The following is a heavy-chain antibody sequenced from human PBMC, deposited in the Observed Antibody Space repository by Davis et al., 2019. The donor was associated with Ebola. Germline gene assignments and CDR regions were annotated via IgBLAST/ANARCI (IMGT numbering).Heavy chain of an antibody. V-gene: IGHV3-30-3*01. CDR2: VSYDGSNK. D-gene: IGHD3-10*01. CDR3: ARGVSGSGNYCALDV. Sequence: GESLKISCAASGFTFSSYAMHWVRQAPGKGLEWVAIVSYDGSNKYYADSVTGRFTISRDNSKNTLYLQMNSLRPEDTAVYYCARGVSGSGNYCALDVWGQGTMVTVSS. J-gene: IGHJ3*01. CDR1: GFTFSSYA.